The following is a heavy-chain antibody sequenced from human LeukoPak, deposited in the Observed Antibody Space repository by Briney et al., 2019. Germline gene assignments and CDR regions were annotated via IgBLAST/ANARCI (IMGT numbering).Heavy chain of an antibody. CDR1: GGPFSGHY. CDR3: ATMRGYCSSPTCQDS. D-gene: IGHD2-2*01. V-gene: IGHV4-34*01. J-gene: IGHJ4*02. Sequence: PSETLSLTCAVYGGPFSGHYWRWIRQPPGKGLEWIGEINHSGSANYSPSLKSRVTLSVDTSKNQFSLKLSSVTAADTAMYYCATMRGYCSSPTCQDSWGQGTLVTVSS. CDR2: INHSGSA.